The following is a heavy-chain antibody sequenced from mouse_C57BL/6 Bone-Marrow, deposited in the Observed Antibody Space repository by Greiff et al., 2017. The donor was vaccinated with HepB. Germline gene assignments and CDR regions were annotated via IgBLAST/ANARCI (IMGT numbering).Heavy chain of an antibody. CDR1: GYTFTSYW. J-gene: IGHJ2*01. D-gene: IGHD1-1*01. Sequence: VQLQQSGTVLARPGASVKMSCKTSGYTFTSYWMHWVKQRPGQGLEWIGAIYPGNSDTSYNQKFKGKAKLTAVTSASTAYMELSSLTNEDSAVYYCTRCHLSRFDYWGQGTTLTVSS. V-gene: IGHV1-5*01. CDR2: IYPGNSDT. CDR3: TRCHLSRFDY.